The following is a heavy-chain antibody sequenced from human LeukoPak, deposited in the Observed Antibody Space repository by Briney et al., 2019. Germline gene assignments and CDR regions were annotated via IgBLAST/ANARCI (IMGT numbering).Heavy chain of an antibody. V-gene: IGHV3-30*18. Sequence: GGSLRLSCAASGFTFSSYGMPWVRQAPGKGLEWVAVISYDGSNKYYADSVKGRFTISRDNSKNTLYLQMNSLRAEDTAVYYCAEDVEMATTLGFDYWGQGTLVTVSS. CDR2: ISYDGSNK. CDR3: AEDVEMATTLGFDY. D-gene: IGHD5-24*01. CDR1: GFTFSSYG. J-gene: IGHJ4*02.